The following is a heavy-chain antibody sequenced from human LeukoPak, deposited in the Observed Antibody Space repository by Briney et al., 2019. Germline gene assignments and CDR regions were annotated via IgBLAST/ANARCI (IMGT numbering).Heavy chain of an antibody. CDR3: ARDPGALYGHNWFDP. Sequence: SETLSLTCTVSGGSISSYYWSWIRQPPGKGLEWIGYIYYSGSTNYNPSLKSRVTISVDTSKNQFSLKLSSVTAADTAVYYCARDPGALYGHNWFDPWGQGTLVTVSS. CDR2: IYYSGST. J-gene: IGHJ5*02. V-gene: IGHV4-59*12. CDR1: GGSISSYY. D-gene: IGHD1-26*01.